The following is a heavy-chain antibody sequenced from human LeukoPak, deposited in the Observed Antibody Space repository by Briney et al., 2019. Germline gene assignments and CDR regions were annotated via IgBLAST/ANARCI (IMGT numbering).Heavy chain of an antibody. CDR1: GGSCSGYY. CDR2: INHSGST. D-gene: IGHD3-10*01. Sequence: SETLSLTRAVYGGSCSGYYWSWIRQPPGKGLEWIGEINHSGSTNYNPSLKSRVTISVDTSKNQFSLKLSSVTAADTAVYYCARGRGVLWFGELGPEQLDYWGQGTLVTVSS. CDR3: ARGRGVLWFGELGPEQLDY. J-gene: IGHJ4*02. V-gene: IGHV4-34*01.